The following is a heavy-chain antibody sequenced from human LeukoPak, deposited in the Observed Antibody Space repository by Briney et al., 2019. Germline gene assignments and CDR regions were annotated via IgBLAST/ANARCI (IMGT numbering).Heavy chain of an antibody. D-gene: IGHD3-9*01. CDR1: GYSISSGYY. Sequence: PSETLSLTCTVSGYSISSGYYWGWIRQPPGKGLEWIGSIYHSGSTYYNPSLKSRVTISVDTSKNQFSLKLSSVTAADTAVYYCARGSPYYDILTGYYRGLDYWGQGTLVTVSS. CDR2: IYHSGST. J-gene: IGHJ4*02. CDR3: ARGSPYYDILTGYYRGLDY. V-gene: IGHV4-38-2*02.